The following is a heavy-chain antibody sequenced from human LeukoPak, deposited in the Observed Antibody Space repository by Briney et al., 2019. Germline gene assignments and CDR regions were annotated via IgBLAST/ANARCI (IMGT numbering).Heavy chain of an antibody. Sequence: PGGSLRLSCTASGFTFGDYAMSWFRQAPGKGLEWVGFIRSKAYGGTTEYAASVKGRFTISRDDSKSIAYLQMNSLKTEDTAVYYCTRDQEFGLHRGYYGMDVWGQGTTVTVSS. CDR1: GFTFGDYA. CDR2: IRSKAYGGTT. CDR3: TRDQEFGLHRGYYGMDV. J-gene: IGHJ6*02. D-gene: IGHD3-10*01. V-gene: IGHV3-49*03.